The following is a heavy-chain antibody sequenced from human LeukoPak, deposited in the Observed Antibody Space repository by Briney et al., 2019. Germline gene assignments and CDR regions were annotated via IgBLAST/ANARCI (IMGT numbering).Heavy chain of an antibody. CDR1: GDSVPSNSAA. V-gene: IGHV6-1*01. Sequence: SQTLSLTCAISGDSVPSNSAAWNWITQSPSRGLEWLGRTYYRSKWYHDYAVSVKSRITINPDTSKNQFSLQLNSVTPEDTAVYYCAGSLSYFDYWAQGTLVTVSS. CDR2: TYYRSKWYH. J-gene: IGHJ4*02. CDR3: AGSLSYFDY.